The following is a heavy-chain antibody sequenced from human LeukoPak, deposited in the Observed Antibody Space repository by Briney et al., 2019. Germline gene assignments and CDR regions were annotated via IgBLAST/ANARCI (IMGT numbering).Heavy chain of an antibody. CDR3: ARDQGSGGGPNAFDI. D-gene: IGHD2-8*02. CDR1: GGSISSYY. J-gene: IGHJ3*02. V-gene: IGHV4-59*01. CDR2: IYYSGST. Sequence: SETLSLTCTVSGGSISSYYWSWIRQPPGKGLEWIGYIYYSGSTNYNPSLKSRVTISVDTSKNQFSLKLSSVTAADAAVYYCARDQGSGGGPNAFDIWGQGTMVTVSS.